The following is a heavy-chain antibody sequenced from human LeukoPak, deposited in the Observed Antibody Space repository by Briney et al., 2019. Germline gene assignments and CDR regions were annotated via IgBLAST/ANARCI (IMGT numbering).Heavy chain of an antibody. J-gene: IGHJ4*02. CDR1: GFSVSSNY. D-gene: IGHD1-26*01. Sequence: QPGGSLRLSCAASGFSVSSNYMNWVRQAPGKGLEWVSVIYSGGNTYYADSVKGRFTISRDNSKNTLYLQMNSLRAEDTAVYYCAKDESGSYYSYFDYWGQGTLVTVSS. CDR3: AKDESGSYYSYFDY. CDR2: IYSGGNT. V-gene: IGHV3-53*01.